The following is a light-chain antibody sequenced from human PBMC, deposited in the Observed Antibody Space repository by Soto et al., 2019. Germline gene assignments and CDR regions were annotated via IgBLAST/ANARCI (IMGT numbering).Light chain of an antibody. J-gene: IGKJ1*01. CDR3: QQSDSSPWT. CDR2: AAS. Sequence: DFQMTQSPSSLSASVGDRVSISCRASQSVSSLLNWYQQRPGTAPKLLIYAASTLQSGVPSRFSGSGSGTDFTLTISSLQPEDSATYYCQQSDSSPWTFGQGTKVDIK. V-gene: IGKV1-39*01. CDR1: QSVSSL.